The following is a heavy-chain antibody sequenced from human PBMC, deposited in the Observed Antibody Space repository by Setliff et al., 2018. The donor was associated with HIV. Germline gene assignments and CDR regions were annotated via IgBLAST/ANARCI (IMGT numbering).Heavy chain of an antibody. Sequence: KASETLSLTCSVSGGSISSGAYYWEWIRQPPGKGLERIGGVDYSGSTYYNASLKSRVTMSVDTSKNQFSLKLTSVTAADTAVYYCAREGRTFYYDSSGHYFGYWGQGTLVTVSS. J-gene: IGHJ4*02. D-gene: IGHD3-22*01. CDR2: VDYSGST. CDR3: AREGRTFYYDSSGHYFGY. V-gene: IGHV4-39*02. CDR1: GGSISSGAYY.